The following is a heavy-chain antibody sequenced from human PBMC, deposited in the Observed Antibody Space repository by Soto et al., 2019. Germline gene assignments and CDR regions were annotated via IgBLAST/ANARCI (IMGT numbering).Heavy chain of an antibody. D-gene: IGHD3-9*01. J-gene: IGHJ6*02. CDR2: IYYSGST. Sequence: SETLSLTCTVSGGSISSYYWSWIRQPPGKGLEWIGYIYYSGSTNYNPSLKSRVTISVDTSKNQFSLKLSSVTAADTAVYYCARDFWALNVESLTGGMDVWGQGTTVTVSS. CDR3: ARDFWALNVESLTGGMDV. CDR1: GGSISSYY. V-gene: IGHV4-59*01.